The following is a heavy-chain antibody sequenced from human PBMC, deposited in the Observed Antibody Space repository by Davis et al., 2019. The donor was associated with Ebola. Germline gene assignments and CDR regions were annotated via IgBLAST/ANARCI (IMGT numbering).Heavy chain of an antibody. J-gene: IGHJ6*03. CDR3: ARDKGCSGGSCYSAYYYYMDV. Sequence: PSETLSLTCAVYGGSFSGYYWSWIRQPPGKGLEWIGYIYYSGSTNYNPSLKSRVTISVDTSKNQFSLKLSSVTAADTAVYYCARDKGCSGGSCYSAYYYYMDVWGKGTTVTVSS. V-gene: IGHV4-59*01. D-gene: IGHD2-15*01. CDR2: IYYSGST. CDR1: GGSFSGYY.